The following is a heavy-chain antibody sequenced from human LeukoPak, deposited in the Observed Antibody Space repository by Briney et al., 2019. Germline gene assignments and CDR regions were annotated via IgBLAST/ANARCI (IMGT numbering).Heavy chain of an antibody. CDR3: AKRGLLLLKYFDY. J-gene: IGHJ4*02. Sequence: GRSLRLSCAASGFTFSSYAMSWVRQAPGKGLEWVSAISGSGGSTYYADSVKGRFTISRDNSKNTLYLQMNSLRAEDTAVYYCAKRGLLLLKYFDYWGQGTLVTVSS. V-gene: IGHV3-23*01. CDR2: ISGSGGST. CDR1: GFTFSSYA. D-gene: IGHD3-22*01.